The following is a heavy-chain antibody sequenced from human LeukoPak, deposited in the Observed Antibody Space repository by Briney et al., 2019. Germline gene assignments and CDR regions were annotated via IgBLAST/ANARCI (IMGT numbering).Heavy chain of an antibody. J-gene: IGHJ4*02. Sequence: GGSLRLSCAASGLTFSSYDMHWVRQATGKGLEWVSAIGTAGDTYYPGSVKGRFTISRENAKNSLYLQMNSLRAGDTAVYYCARGHIYYDSSGYYYYFDYWGQGTLVTVSS. V-gene: IGHV3-13*01. D-gene: IGHD3-22*01. CDR3: ARGHIYYDSSGYYYYFDY. CDR1: GLTFSSYD. CDR2: IGTAGDT.